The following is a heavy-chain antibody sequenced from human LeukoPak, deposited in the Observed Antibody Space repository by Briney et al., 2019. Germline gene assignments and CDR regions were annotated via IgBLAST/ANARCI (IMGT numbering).Heavy chain of an antibody. CDR3: ARHPFFNPFDY. Sequence: PSETLSLTCAVYGGSFSGYYWSWIRQPPGKGLEWIGEINHSGSTNYNPSLKSRVTISVDTSKNQFSLKLSSVTATDTAVYYCARHPFFNPFDYWGLGTLVTVSS. D-gene: IGHD1-14*01. CDR1: GGSFSGYY. V-gene: IGHV4-34*01. J-gene: IGHJ4*02. CDR2: INHSGST.